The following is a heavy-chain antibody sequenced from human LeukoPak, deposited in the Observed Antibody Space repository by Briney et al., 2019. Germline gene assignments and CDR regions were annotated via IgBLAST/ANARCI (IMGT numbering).Heavy chain of an antibody. CDR2: ISSSGGST. J-gene: IGHJ4*02. Sequence: PGGSLRLSCAASGFTSSSYAMSWVRQTAGKGLEWVSSISSSGGSTYYADSVKGRFTISRDYSKNTLYLQMNSLRAEDTAVYYCAKDLYTYGTTPLDYWGQGTLVTVSS. CDR3: AKDLYTYGTTPLDY. V-gene: IGHV3-23*01. D-gene: IGHD5-18*01. CDR1: GFTSSSYA.